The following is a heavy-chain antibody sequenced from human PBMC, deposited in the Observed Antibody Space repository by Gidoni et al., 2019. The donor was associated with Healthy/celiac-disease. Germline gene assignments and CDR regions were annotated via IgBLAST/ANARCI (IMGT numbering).Heavy chain of an antibody. CDR1: GYTFTSYA. D-gene: IGHD3-9*01. CDR2: INAGNGNK. Sequence: QVQLVQSGAEVKKPGASVKVSCKASGYTFTSYAMHWVRPAPGQRLEWMGLINAGNGNKKYSKKFPGRVTITRDTSASTAYMELSSLRSEDTAVYYCARDRYDILTGLNWFDPWGQGTLVTVSS. CDR3: ARDRYDILTGLNWFDP. J-gene: IGHJ5*02. V-gene: IGHV1-3*01.